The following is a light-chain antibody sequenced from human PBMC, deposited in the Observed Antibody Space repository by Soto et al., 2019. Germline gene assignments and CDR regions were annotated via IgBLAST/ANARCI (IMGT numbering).Light chain of an antibody. CDR2: RNN. J-gene: IGLJ3*02. Sequence: QSVLTQPPSVSGAPGQRVTISCTGNSSNIGAGHDVHWYQQPPGTAPKLLIFRNNNRASGVPDRFSGARSGTSASLAITGLQTGDEADYYCQSFDSNLSGWVFGGGTKLTVL. CDR1: SSNIGAGHD. V-gene: IGLV1-40*01. CDR3: QSFDSNLSGWV.